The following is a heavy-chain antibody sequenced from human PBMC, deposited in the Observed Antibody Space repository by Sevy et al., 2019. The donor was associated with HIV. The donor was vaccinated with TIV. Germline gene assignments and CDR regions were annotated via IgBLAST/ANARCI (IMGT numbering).Heavy chain of an antibody. CDR2: ISSSSSYI. CDR1: GFTFSSYN. J-gene: IGHJ6*02. V-gene: IGHV3-21*01. CDR3: ARVVAYCSGGSGFAGYYYGMDV. D-gene: IGHD2-15*01. Sequence: GGSLRLSCAASGFTFSSYNMNWVRQAPGKGLEWVSSISSSSSYIYYADSVKGRFTISRDNAKDSLYLQMNTLRAEDTAVNYCARVVAYCSGGSGFAGYYYGMDVWGQGTTVTVSS.